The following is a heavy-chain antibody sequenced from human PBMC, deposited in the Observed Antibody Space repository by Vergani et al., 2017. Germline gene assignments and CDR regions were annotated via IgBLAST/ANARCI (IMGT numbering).Heavy chain of an antibody. D-gene: IGHD5-12*01. J-gene: IGHJ6*02. Sequence: QVQLVQSGAEVKKPGASVKVSCKVSGYTLTELSMHWVRQAPGKGLEWMGGFDPEDGETIYAQKFQGRVTITEDTSTDTAYMELSSLRSEDTAVYYCATPRLRFSYYYYYGMDVWGQGTTVTVSS. V-gene: IGHV1-24*01. CDR1: GYTLTELS. CDR3: ATPRLRFSYYYYYGMDV. CDR2: FDPEDGET.